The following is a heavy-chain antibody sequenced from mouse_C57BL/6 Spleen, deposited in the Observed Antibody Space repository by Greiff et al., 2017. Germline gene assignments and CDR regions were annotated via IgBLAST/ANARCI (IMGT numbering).Heavy chain of an antibody. J-gene: IGHJ4*01. CDR1: GFSLTSYG. Sequence: QVQLQQSGPGLVQPSQSLSITCTVSGFSLTSYGVHWVRQSPGKGLEWLGVIWRGGSTDYNAAFMSRLGITKDNSKSQVFFKMNSLQADDTAIYYCAKDGLGAMDYWGQGTSVTVSS. D-gene: IGHD2-3*01. V-gene: IGHV2-5*01. CDR3: AKDGLGAMDY. CDR2: IWRGGST.